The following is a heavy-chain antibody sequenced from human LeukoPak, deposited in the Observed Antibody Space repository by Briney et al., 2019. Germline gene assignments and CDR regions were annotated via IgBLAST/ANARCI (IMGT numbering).Heavy chain of an antibody. D-gene: IGHD3-16*01. V-gene: IGHV1-69*05. Sequence: ASVKVSCKASGGTFSSYAISWVRQAPGQGLEWMGRIIPIFGTANYAQKFQGRVTITTDEPTSTAYMELSSLRSEDTAVYYCARGRIIKPNYVWGSYYLDYWGQGTLVTVSS. CDR3: ARGRIIKPNYVWGSYYLDY. J-gene: IGHJ4*02. CDR1: GGTFSSYA. CDR2: IIPIFGTA.